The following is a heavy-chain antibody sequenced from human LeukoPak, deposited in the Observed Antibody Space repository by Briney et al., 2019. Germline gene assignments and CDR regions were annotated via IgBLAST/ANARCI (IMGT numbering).Heavy chain of an antibody. V-gene: IGHV1-18*01. Sequence: GASVKVSCKASGYTFTSYGISWVRQAPGHGLEWMGWISAYNGNTNYAQKLQGRVTMTTDTSTSTAYMELRSLRSDDTAVYYCARQVTRGWYGKDFDYWGQGTLVTVSS. CDR2: ISAYNGNT. J-gene: IGHJ4*02. CDR1: GYTFTSYG. D-gene: IGHD6-19*01. CDR3: ARQVTRGWYGKDFDY.